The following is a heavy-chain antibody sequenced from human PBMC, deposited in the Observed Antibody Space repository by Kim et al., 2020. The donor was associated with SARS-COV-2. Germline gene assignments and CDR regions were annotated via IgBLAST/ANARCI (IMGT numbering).Heavy chain of an antibody. CDR2: IIPIFGTA. CDR1: GGTFSSYA. V-gene: IGHV1-69*13. CDR3: ARDGWSAAGPFFDP. Sequence: SVKVSCKASGGTFSSYAISWVRQAPGQGLEWMGGIIPIFGTANYAQKFQGRVTITADESTSTAYMELSSLRSEDTAVYYCARDGWSAAGPFFDPWGQGTLVTVSS. D-gene: IGHD6-13*01. J-gene: IGHJ5*02.